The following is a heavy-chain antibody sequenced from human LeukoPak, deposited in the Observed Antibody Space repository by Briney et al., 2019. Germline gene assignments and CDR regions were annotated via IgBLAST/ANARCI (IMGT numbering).Heavy chain of an antibody. CDR1: GYTFTGYY. Sequence: ASVKVSCKASGYTFTGYYMHWVRQAPGQGLEWMGWINPNSGGTNYAQKFQGRVTMTRDTSISTAYMELSRLRSDDTAMYYCARKRAVAGNWFDPWGQGTLVTVSS. CDR2: INPNSGGT. D-gene: IGHD6-19*01. CDR3: ARKRAVAGNWFDP. J-gene: IGHJ5*02. V-gene: IGHV1-2*02.